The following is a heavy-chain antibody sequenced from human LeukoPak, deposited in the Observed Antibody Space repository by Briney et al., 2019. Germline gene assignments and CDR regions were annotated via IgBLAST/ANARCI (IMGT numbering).Heavy chain of an antibody. V-gene: IGHV3-30*04. Sequence: AGGSLRLSCAASGFTFSSYAMHWVRQAPGKGLEWVAVISYDGSNKYYADSVKGRFTISRDNSKNTLYLQMNSLRAEDTAVYYCARAPGYSLEEWYFDYWGQGTLVTVSS. CDR3: ARAPGYSLEEWYFDY. D-gene: IGHD5-18*01. J-gene: IGHJ4*02. CDR2: ISYDGSNK. CDR1: GFTFSSYA.